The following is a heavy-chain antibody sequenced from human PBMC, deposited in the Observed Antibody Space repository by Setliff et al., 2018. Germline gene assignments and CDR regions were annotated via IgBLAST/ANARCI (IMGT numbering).Heavy chain of an antibody. J-gene: IGHJ4*02. CDR3: VREDFSNNGRAFNY. Sequence: GGSLRLSCAASGFTFSASPMSWVRQAPGKGLEWVSIFSGSGVDTYYADSVKGRFTISRDNAQKSLYLQMTSLRAEDTAVYYCVREDFSNNGRAFNYWGQGTLVTVSS. D-gene: IGHD4-4*01. CDR1: GFTFSASP. CDR2: FSGSGVDT. V-gene: IGHV3-21*01.